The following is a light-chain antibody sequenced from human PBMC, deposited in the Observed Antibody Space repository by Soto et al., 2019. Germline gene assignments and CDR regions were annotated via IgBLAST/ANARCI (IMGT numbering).Light chain of an antibody. Sequence: QPVLTQPPSASGSPGQSVTISCTGTSNDVGGYNFVSWYQQHPGKAPKLLIYDVSKRPSRVPDRFSGSKSDNTASLTISGLQAEDESDYYCCSYAGSYTLVFGGGTKLTVL. V-gene: IGLV2-11*01. CDR2: DVS. CDR1: SNDVGGYNF. J-gene: IGLJ2*01. CDR3: CSYAGSYTLV.